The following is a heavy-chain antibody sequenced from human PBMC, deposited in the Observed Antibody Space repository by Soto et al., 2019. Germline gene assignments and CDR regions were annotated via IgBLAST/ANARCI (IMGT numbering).Heavy chain of an antibody. CDR2: INHSGST. Sequence: SETLSLTCAVYGGSFSGYYWSWIRQPPGKGLEWIGEINHSGSTNYNPSLKSRVTISVDTSKNQFSLKLSSVTAADTAVYYCASGYSSGWSRGTENYWGQGTLVTVSS. CDR3: ASGYSSGWSRGTENY. D-gene: IGHD6-19*01. CDR1: GGSFSGYY. V-gene: IGHV4-34*01. J-gene: IGHJ4*02.